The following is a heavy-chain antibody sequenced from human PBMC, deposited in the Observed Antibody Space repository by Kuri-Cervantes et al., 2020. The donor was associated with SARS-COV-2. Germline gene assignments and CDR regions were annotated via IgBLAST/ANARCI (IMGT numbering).Heavy chain of an antibody. Sequence: GGSLRLSCAASRFPFSSYWMSWVRQAPGKGLEWVANIKEDGSERFYVDSVKGRFTISRDNAKNSLYLQMNNLRAEDTAVYYCARFVIGRAISTAGLGFFDYWGQGTLVTVSS. CDR2: IKEDGSER. CDR1: RFPFSSYW. D-gene: IGHD6-13*01. J-gene: IGHJ4*02. V-gene: IGHV3-7*03. CDR3: ARFVIGRAISTAGLGFFDY.